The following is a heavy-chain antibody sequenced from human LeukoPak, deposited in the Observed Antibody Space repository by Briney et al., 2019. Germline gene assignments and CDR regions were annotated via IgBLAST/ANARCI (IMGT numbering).Heavy chain of an antibody. D-gene: IGHD2-2*01. V-gene: IGHV3-30*03. CDR1: GFTFSSYG. Sequence: GGSLRLSCAASGFTFSSYGMHWVRQAPGKGLEWVAVISFDGSNKYYADSVKGRFTISRDNSKNTVYLQMDSLRADDTAVYYCARDRDLGVVTPWCDYWGQGVLVTVSS. J-gene: IGHJ4*02. CDR2: ISFDGSNK. CDR3: ARDRDLGVVTPWCDY.